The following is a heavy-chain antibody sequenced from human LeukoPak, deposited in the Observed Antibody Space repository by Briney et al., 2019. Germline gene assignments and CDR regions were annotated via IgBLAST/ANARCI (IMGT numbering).Heavy chain of an antibody. CDR1: GFTFSSYG. CDR2: ISYDGSNK. Sequence: GGSLRLSCAASGFTFSSYGMHWVRQAPGKGLEWVAVISYDGSNKYYADSVKGRFTISRDNSKNTLYLQMNSLRAEDTAVHYCAKDSRGFYWGQGTLVTVSS. J-gene: IGHJ4*02. CDR3: AKDSRGFY. D-gene: IGHD6-13*01. V-gene: IGHV3-30*18.